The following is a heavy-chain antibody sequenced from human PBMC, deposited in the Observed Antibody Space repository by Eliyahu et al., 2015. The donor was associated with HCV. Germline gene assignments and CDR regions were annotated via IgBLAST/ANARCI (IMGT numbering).Heavy chain of an antibody. Sequence: EVQLVQSGAEVKKPGESLTISCRIFGFSLTSHWIGWVRQMPRKGLESMGIIFPGDSDSRYSPSFQGQVTFSVDKSINTVYLHWSSLEASDTAMYYCARRSRGPDVFDIWGQGTKVTVSS. V-gene: IGHV5-51*01. CDR2: IFPGDSDS. CDR1: GFSLTSHW. CDR3: ARRSRGPDVFDI. J-gene: IGHJ3*02.